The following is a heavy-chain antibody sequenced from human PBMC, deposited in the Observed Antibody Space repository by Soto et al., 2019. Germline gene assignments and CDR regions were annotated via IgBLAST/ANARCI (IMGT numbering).Heavy chain of an antibody. V-gene: IGHV1-8*01. CDR3: ARELTMIVDN. J-gene: IGHJ4*02. Sequence: QVQLVQSGAEVKKPGASVKVSCKSSGYTFTSYDINWVRQATGQGLEWMGWMNPNSGNTGYAKKFQGRVSMTRNTSISTAYMELSPLRSEDTAVYYCARELTMIVDNWGQGTLVTVSS. D-gene: IGHD3-22*01. CDR1: GYTFTSYD. CDR2: MNPNSGNT.